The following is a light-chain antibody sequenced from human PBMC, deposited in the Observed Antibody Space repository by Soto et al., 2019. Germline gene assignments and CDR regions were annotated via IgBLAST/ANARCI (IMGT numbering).Light chain of an antibody. J-gene: IGKJ3*01. CDR1: QSINRW. Sequence: DIQMTQSPSTLSASIGDRVTITCRASQSINRWLPWYQQKPGKAPKLLIYKASTLESGVPSRFSGSGSGTEFTLTISCLQPDDFATYYCQHYKSYSEFSFGPGTKVDIK. CDR2: KAS. CDR3: QHYKSYSEFS. V-gene: IGKV1-5*03.